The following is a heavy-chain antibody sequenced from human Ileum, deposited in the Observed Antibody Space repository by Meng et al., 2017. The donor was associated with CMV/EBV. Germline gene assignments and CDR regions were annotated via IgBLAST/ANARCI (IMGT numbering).Heavy chain of an antibody. CDR3: ARDGLSGRYFDY. V-gene: IGHV7-4-1*02. D-gene: IGHD1-26*01. J-gene: IGHJ4*02. CDR2: IDTNTGNP. CDR1: GYTFTNNN. Sequence: CKTSGYTFTNNNIIWVRQAPGQGPEWMGWIDTNTGNPTYAQGFTGRFVFSLDTSVNTAYLQISSLKAEDTAAYYCARDGLSGRYFDYWGQGTLVTVSS.